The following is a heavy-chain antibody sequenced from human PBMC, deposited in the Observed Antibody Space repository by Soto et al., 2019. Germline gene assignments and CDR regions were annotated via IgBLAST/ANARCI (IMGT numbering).Heavy chain of an antibody. CDR3: ARALTPLPGKT. D-gene: IGHD3-10*01. J-gene: IGHJ4*02. CDR2: IYYSGST. Sequence: SETLSLTWTVSGGSISSYYWSWIRQPPGKGLEWIGYIYYSGSTNYNPSLKSRVTISVDTSKNQFSLKLSSVTAADTAVYYCARALTPLPGKTWGQGTLVTVSS. CDR1: GGSISSYY. V-gene: IGHV4-59*01.